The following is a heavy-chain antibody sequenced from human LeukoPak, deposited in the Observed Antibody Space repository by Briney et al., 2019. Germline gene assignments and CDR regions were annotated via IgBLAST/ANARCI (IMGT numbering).Heavy chain of an antibody. CDR1: GFTVSSNY. V-gene: IGHV3-11*04. CDR2: ISSSGSTI. Sequence: GGSLRLSCAASGFTVSSNYMSWVRQAPGKGLEWVSYISSSGSTIYYADSVKGRFTISRDNAKNSLYLQMNSLRAEDTAVYYCARDPTRTVTGWNYYYMDVWGKGTTVTVSS. CDR3: ARDPTRTVTGWNYYYMDV. D-gene: IGHD4-11*01. J-gene: IGHJ6*03.